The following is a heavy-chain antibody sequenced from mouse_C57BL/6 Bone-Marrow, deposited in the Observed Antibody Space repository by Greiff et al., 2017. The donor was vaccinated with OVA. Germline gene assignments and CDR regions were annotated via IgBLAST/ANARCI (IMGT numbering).Heavy chain of an antibody. D-gene: IGHD1-1*01. Sequence: QVQLKQPGAELVKPGASVKMSCKASGYTFTSYWITWVKQRPGQGLEWIGDIYPGSGSTNYNEKFKSKATLTVDTSSSTAYMQLSSLTSEDSAVDYCASDYYYGSSSYYFDYWGQGTTLTVSS. J-gene: IGHJ2*01. CDR1: GYTFTSYW. CDR3: ASDYYYGSSSYYFDY. V-gene: IGHV1-55*01. CDR2: IYPGSGST.